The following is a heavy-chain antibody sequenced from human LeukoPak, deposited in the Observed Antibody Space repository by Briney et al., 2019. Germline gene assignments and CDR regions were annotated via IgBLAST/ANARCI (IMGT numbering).Heavy chain of an antibody. CDR3: ARHHFQSPRGVGRVHYNEV. V-gene: IGHV4-34*01. D-gene: IGHD3-10*01. CDR2: INHSGST. CDR1: GGSFSGYY. Sequence: PSETLSLTCAVYGGSFSGYYWSWIRQPPGKGLEWIGEINHSGSTNYNPSLKSRVTISVDTSKNQFSLKLSSVTAADTAVYYCARHHFQSPRGVGRVHYNEVWGKGTTVNGSS. J-gene: IGHJ6*03.